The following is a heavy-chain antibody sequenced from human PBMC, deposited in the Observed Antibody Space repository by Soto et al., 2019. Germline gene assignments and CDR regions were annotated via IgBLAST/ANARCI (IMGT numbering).Heavy chain of an antibody. J-gene: IGHJ6*02. CDR3: ARRFYESSAIYYYGMDV. CDR2: IYYSGST. CDR1: GGSIRSGDYY. Sequence: PSETLSLTCTVSGGSIRSGDYYWSWIRQPPGKGLEWIGNIYYSGSTYYNPSLKSRVTISVDTSKNHFSLKLSSVTAADTAAYYCARRFYESSAIYYYGMDVWGQGTTVTVSS. V-gene: IGHV4-39*02. D-gene: IGHD3-22*01.